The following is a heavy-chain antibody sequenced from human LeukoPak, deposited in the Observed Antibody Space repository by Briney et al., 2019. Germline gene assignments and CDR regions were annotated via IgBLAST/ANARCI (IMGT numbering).Heavy chain of an antibody. V-gene: IGHV3-11*01. J-gene: IGHJ6*02. Sequence: PGGSLRLSCAASGFTFSDYYMSCIRQAPGKGLEWVSYISSSGSTIYYADSVKGRFTISRDNAKNSLYLQMNSLRAEDTAVYYCATSITMVRGVGMDVWGQGTTVTVSS. CDR3: ATSITMVRGVGMDV. D-gene: IGHD3-10*01. CDR1: GFTFSDYY. CDR2: ISSSGSTI.